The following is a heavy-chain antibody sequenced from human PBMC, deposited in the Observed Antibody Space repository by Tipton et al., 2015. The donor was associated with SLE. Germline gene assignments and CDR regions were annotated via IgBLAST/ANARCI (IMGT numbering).Heavy chain of an antibody. J-gene: IGHJ6*02. CDR2: IYYSGST. D-gene: IGHD4/OR15-4a*01. V-gene: IGHV4-39*07. Sequence: TLSLTCTVSDGSISSSSYYWGWIRQPPGKGLEWIGSIYYSGSTYYNPSLKSRVTISVDTSKNQFSLKLSSVTAADTAVYYCARGDYPYGMDVWGQGTTVTVS. CDR3: ARGDYPYGMDV. CDR1: DGSISSSSYY.